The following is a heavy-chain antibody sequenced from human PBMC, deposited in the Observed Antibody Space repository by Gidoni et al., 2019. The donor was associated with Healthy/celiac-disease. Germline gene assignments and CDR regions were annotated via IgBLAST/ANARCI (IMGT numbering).Heavy chain of an antibody. D-gene: IGHD6-19*01. CDR1: GGSISSSSYY. Sequence: QLQLQESGPGLVKPSETLSLTCTVSGGSISSSSYYWGWIRQPPGKGLEWIGSIYYSGSTYYNPPLKSRVTISVDTSKNQFSLKLSSVTAADTAVYYCARHPSYSSGWYDYYYGMDVWGQGTTVTVSS. CDR2: IYYSGST. V-gene: IGHV4-39*01. J-gene: IGHJ6*02. CDR3: ARHPSYSSGWYDYYYGMDV.